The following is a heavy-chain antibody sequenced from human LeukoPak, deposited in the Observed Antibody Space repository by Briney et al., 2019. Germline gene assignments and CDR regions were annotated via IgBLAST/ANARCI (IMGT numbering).Heavy chain of an antibody. CDR1: GGSISSGGYH. D-gene: IGHD3-3*01. CDR2: IYHSGST. V-gene: IGHV4-30-2*01. Sequence: PSETLSLTCTVSGGSISSGGYHWSWIRQPPGKGLEWIGYIYHSGSTYYNPSLKSRVTISVDRSKNQFSLKLSSVTAADTAVYYCARLFWRDYYYMDVWGKGTTVTVSS. J-gene: IGHJ6*03. CDR3: ARLFWRDYYYMDV.